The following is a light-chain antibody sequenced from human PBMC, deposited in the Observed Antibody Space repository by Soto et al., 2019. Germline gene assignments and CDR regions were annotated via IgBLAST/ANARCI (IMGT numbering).Light chain of an antibody. V-gene: IGKV1D-12*01. CDR3: QQANSFPIT. CDR2: EAS. J-gene: IGKJ5*01. CDR1: QGITNR. Sequence: DIQMTQSPSSVSASVGDRVTIPCRASQGITNRLAWYQQKPGKAPKLLIYEASSLQSGVPSRISGSGSGTDFTLTISSLQPEDFATYYCQQANSFPITFGQGTRLENK.